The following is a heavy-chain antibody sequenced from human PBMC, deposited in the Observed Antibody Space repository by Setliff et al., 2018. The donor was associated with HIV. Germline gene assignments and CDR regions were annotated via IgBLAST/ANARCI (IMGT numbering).Heavy chain of an antibody. J-gene: IGHJ6*03. Sequence: SETLSLTCTVSGGSISSYYWSWIRQHPGKGLVWIGYIYYSGSSYYNPSLKSRVTISVDTSKNQFSVKLSSVTAADTAMYYCARHAPRNHDLAGVFYPYYMDVWGKGTTVTVSS. V-gene: IGHV4-59*08. D-gene: IGHD1-1*01. CDR2: IYYSGSS. CDR1: GGSISSYY. CDR3: ARHAPRNHDLAGVFYPYYMDV.